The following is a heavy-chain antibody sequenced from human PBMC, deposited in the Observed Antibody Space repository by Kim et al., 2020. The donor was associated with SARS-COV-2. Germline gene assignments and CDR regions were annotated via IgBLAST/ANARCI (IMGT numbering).Heavy chain of an antibody. J-gene: IGHJ6*02. Sequence: ASVKVSCKASGYTFTSYDINWVRQATGQGLEWMGWMNPNSGNTGYAQKFQGRVTMTRNTSIRTAYMELSSLRSEDTAVYYCARGRRTMIVVVITPYYYYGMDVWGQGTTVTVSS. CDR3: ARGRRTMIVVVITPYYYYGMDV. D-gene: IGHD3-22*01. CDR1: GYTFTSYD. CDR2: MNPNSGNT. V-gene: IGHV1-8*01.